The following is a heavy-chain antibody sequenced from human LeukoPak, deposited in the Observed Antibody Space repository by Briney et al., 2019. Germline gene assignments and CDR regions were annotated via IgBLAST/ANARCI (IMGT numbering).Heavy chain of an antibody. Sequence: GASVKVSCKASGYTFSDYYMHWVRQAPGQGLEWMGWISAYNGNTNYAQKLQGRVTMTTDTSTSTAYMELRSLRSDDTAVYYCARDHYDILTGYAYYYYYYMDVWGKGTTVTVSS. D-gene: IGHD3-9*01. CDR3: ARDHYDILTGYAYYYYYYMDV. J-gene: IGHJ6*03. V-gene: IGHV1-18*04. CDR2: ISAYNGNT. CDR1: GYTFSDYY.